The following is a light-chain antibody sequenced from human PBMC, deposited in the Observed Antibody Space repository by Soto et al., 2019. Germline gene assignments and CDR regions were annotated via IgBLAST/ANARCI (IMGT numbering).Light chain of an antibody. CDR3: QKYNNGPPAT. CDR1: QHINNS. CDR2: AAS. V-gene: IGKV1-27*01. Sequence: DIQMAQSPSSLSASVGDRVTITCRASQHINNSLAWYQQRPGKAPKLLIYAASTLQSGVPSRFSGGGSGTDFTLTISSLQPEDVATYYCQKYNNGPPATFGPGTKV. J-gene: IGKJ3*01.